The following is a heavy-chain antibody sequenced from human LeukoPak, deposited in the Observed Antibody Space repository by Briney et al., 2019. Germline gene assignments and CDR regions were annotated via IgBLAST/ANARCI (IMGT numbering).Heavy chain of an antibody. J-gene: IGHJ4*02. CDR1: GGSIRSNW. CDR2: IFHSGST. Sequence: PSETLSLTCAVSGGSIRSNWWSWVRQSPGKGLEWIGEIFHSGSTNYNPSLKSRVVLSVDQSKSQFSPKLTSVTAADTAVYYCVGNGYYSADYWGQGTLVTVSS. D-gene: IGHD3-22*01. CDR3: VGNGYYSADY. V-gene: IGHV4-4*02.